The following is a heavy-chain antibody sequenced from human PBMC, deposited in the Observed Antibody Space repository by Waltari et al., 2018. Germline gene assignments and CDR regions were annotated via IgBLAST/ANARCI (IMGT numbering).Heavy chain of an antibody. V-gene: IGHV4-39*01. J-gene: IGHJ5*02. CDR1: GGSITTIDYY. CDR3: TRRPYSTERVWFDP. Sequence: QLQLQESGPGLVKPSETLSLTCSVSGGSITTIDYYWAWIRQSPGKGLEWIGTIYYSGITYYNPSLESRVTMSVDTSQNRFSLKLSSVTAADTAVYYCTRRPYSTERVWFDPWGQGTLVTVSS. CDR2: IYYSGIT. D-gene: IGHD2-15*01.